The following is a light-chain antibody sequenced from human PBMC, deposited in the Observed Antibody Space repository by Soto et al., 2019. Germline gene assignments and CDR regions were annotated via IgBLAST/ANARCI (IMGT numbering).Light chain of an antibody. V-gene: IGKV3-15*01. Sequence: EIVMTQSPATLSVSPGERATLSCRASQSVSSNLAWYQQKPAQAPRLLIYGASTRATGIPARFSGSGSGTDFTITISSLQSEDFAVYYCQQYDNWPQTFGQGTKLEIK. CDR3: QQYDNWPQT. J-gene: IGKJ2*01. CDR1: QSVSSN. CDR2: GAS.